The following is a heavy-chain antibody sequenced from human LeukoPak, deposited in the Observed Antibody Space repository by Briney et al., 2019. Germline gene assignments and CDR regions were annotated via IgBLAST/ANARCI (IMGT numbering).Heavy chain of an antibody. Sequence: GESLKISCKGSGYSFTNYWIGWVRQMPGKGLEWMGIIFPDDSDIRYNPSFQGQVTISVDKSISTAYLQWRSLKASDSATYYCARQESEMTTPANRYFDHWGQGTLVTVSS. CDR2: IFPDDSDI. CDR1: GYSFTNYW. J-gene: IGHJ4*02. D-gene: IGHD5-24*01. V-gene: IGHV5-51*01. CDR3: ARQESEMTTPANRYFDH.